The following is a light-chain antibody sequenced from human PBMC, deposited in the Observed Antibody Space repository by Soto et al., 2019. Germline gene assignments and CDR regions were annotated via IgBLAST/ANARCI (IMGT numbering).Light chain of an antibody. Sequence: QSALTQPASVSGSPGQSITVSCTGTSSDLGTYNYVSWYQQHPGEAPKLMIYEVTNRPSGVSPRFSGSKSGNTASLTISGLQAEDEADYYCSSYTTSSTWVFGGGTKVTVL. CDR2: EVT. J-gene: IGLJ3*02. V-gene: IGLV2-14*01. CDR1: SSDLGTYNY. CDR3: SSYTTSSTWV.